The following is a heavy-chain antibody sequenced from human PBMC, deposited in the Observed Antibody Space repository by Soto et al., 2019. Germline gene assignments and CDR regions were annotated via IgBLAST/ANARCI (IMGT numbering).Heavy chain of an antibody. D-gene: IGHD6-6*01. V-gene: IGHV3-21*01. Sequence: GGSLRLSCAGSGFTFSSYSMNWVRQPPGKGLKWVSSISSSSSYIYYADSVKGRFTISRDNAKNSLYMQMNSLRAEDTAVYYCARDSSSSLGWFDPWGQGTLVTVSS. CDR2: ISSSSSYI. CDR1: GFTFSSYS. CDR3: ARDSSSSLGWFDP. J-gene: IGHJ5*02.